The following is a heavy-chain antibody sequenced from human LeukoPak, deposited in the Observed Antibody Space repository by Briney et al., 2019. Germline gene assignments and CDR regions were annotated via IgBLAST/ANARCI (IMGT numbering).Heavy chain of an antibody. D-gene: IGHD2-15*01. CDR3: ARGYCSGGSCYQAFDY. J-gene: IGHJ4*02. CDR1: GFTFRTYY. CDR2: IKQDGGEI. V-gene: IGHV3-7*05. Sequence: GGSLRLSCTASGFTFRTYYMSWVRQAPGKGLEWVASIKQDGGEIHYVDSVKGRFTISRDNARNSLDLQMTSLRAEDTAVYYCARGYCSGGSCYQAFDYWGQGTLVTVSS.